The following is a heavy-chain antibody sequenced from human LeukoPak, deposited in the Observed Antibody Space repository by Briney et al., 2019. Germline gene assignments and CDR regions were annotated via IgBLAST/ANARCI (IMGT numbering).Heavy chain of an antibody. D-gene: IGHD2-21*01. CDR1: GGSITNYY. V-gene: IGHV4-4*07. CDR2: IYVSETT. CDR3: ARHWLEAGKTYSYWFDP. J-gene: IGHJ5*02. Sequence: SETLSLTCTVSGGSITNYYWSWTRQPAGKGLEWIGRIYVSETTNYNPSLKSRVTLSVDTSKNQISLKLNSVTAADTAVYYCARHWLEAGKTYSYWFDPWGQGTLVTVSS.